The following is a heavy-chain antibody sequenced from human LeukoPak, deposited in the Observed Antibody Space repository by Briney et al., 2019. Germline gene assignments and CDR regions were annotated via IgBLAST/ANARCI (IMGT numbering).Heavy chain of an antibody. CDR1: GDSMTSSNHY. D-gene: IGHD2-15*01. CDR3: ARRSHCTGDSCYPV. V-gene: IGHV4-39*01. J-gene: IGHJ6*02. Sequence: SETLSLTCTVSGDSMTSSNHYWVWIRQPPGKGLEWIGSIYYGGSTYYNPSLKSRVTISQDTSKNQFSLKVNTVTAADTAVYHCARRSHCTGDSCYPVWGQGTTVTVSS. CDR2: IYYGGST.